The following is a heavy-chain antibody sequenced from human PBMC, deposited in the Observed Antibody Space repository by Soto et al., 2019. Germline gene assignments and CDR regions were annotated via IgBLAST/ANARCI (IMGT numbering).Heavy chain of an antibody. D-gene: IGHD5-18*01. V-gene: IGHV3-74*01. J-gene: IGHJ4*02. CDR1: GFTFSSFW. CDR3: AKSGVDTFGLSY. CDR2: INTDGSST. Sequence: EVQLVESGGGLVQPGGSLRLSCAVSGFTFSSFWMHWVRQAPGEGLVWVSRINTDGSSTSYADSVKGRFTISRDNAQNTLYLQMNSLRVEDTAMYYCAKSGVDTFGLSYWGQGTLVTVSS.